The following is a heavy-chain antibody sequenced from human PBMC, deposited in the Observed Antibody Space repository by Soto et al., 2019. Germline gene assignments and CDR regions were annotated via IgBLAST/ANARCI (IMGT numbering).Heavy chain of an antibody. V-gene: IGHV4-31*03. CDR1: GGSISSGGYH. J-gene: IGHJ5*02. Sequence: QVQLQESGPGLVKPSQTLSLICTVSGGSISSGGYHWTWIRQHPGKGLEWIGYIYYSGSTHYNPAIKSRVNISVDTSKNHFSLTLSSVTAADTAVYYCARGSDSSGYLAGYDPWGQGSLVTVSS. CDR2: IYYSGST. CDR3: ARGSDSSGYLAGYDP. D-gene: IGHD3-22*01.